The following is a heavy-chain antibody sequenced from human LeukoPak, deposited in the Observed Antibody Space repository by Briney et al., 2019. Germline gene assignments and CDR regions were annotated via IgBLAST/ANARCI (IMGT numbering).Heavy chain of an antibody. D-gene: IGHD2-2*01. V-gene: IGHV1-69*13. Sequence: GASVKVSCKASGGTFSSYAISWVRQAPGQGLEWMGGIIPIFGTANYAQKFQGRVTITADESTSTAYMELSSLRSEDTAVYYCAAGYCSSTSCYGAGDWFDPWGQGTLVTVSS. CDR1: GGTFSSYA. CDR3: AAGYCSSTSCYGAGDWFDP. CDR2: IIPIFGTA. J-gene: IGHJ5*02.